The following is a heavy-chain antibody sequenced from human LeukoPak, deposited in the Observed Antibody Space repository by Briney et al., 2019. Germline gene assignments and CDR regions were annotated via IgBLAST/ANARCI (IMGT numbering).Heavy chain of an antibody. CDR2: INHSGST. CDR1: GGSFSGYY. Sequence: SETLSLTCAVYGGSFSGYYWSRIRQPPGKGLEWIGEINHSGSTNYNPSLKSRVTISVDTSKNQFSLKLSSVTAADTAVYYCARVPNRPFYGGKRNTHGGHYYTVMDVGGQGPTAPFPS. J-gene: IGHJ6*02. D-gene: IGHD4-17*01. CDR3: ARVPNRPFYGGKRNTHGGHYYTVMDV. V-gene: IGHV4-34*01.